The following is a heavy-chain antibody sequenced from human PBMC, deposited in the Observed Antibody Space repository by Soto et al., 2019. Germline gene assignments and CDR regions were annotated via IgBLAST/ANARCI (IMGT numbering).Heavy chain of an antibody. Sequence: PSETLSLTCTVSGGSISGSSYYWGWIRQPPGKGLEWIGSIYYSGSTYYNPSLKSRVTISVDTSKNQFSLKLSSVTAADTAVYYCARQYIAAAGTYYGMDVWGQGTTVTVSS. CDR1: GGSISGSSYY. CDR3: ARQYIAAAGTYYGMDV. V-gene: IGHV4-39*01. CDR2: IYYSGST. J-gene: IGHJ6*02. D-gene: IGHD6-13*01.